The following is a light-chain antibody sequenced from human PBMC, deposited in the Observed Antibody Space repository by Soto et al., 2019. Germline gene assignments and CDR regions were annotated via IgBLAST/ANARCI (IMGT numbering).Light chain of an antibody. Sequence: EIVLTQSPGTLSLSPGERATLSCRASQSVSSSYSAWYQQKPGQAPRLLIYGASSRATGIPDRFSGSGSGTDFTLTISRLEPEDFAVYYCQQYGSLFGPGTKVDIK. V-gene: IGKV3-20*01. CDR1: QSVSSSY. CDR3: QQYGSL. J-gene: IGKJ3*01. CDR2: GAS.